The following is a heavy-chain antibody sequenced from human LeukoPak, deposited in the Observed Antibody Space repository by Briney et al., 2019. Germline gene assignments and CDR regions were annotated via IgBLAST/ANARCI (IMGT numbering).Heavy chain of an antibody. J-gene: IGHJ5*02. V-gene: IGHV3-23*01. Sequence: PGGALRLSCAASGFTFSSYAMSWVRQAPGKGLEWVSAIRDSGSSTYYADSVKGRFTISRDNSKNTLYLQMNSLRAEDTAVYYCAKFLGVSVWYGISGPWGQGTLVTVSS. CDR2: IRDSGSST. CDR3: AKFLGVSVWYGISGP. CDR1: GFTFSSYA. D-gene: IGHD3-10*01.